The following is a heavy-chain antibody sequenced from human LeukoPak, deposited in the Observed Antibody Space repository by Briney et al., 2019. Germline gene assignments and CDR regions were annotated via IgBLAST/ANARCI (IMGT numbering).Heavy chain of an antibody. V-gene: IGHV4-4*07. J-gene: IGHJ4*02. CDR3: GRQGYTASHYFLDF. CDR2: IYTTGTT. CDR1: SGSISSYF. Sequence: TSETLSLTCTVSSGSISSYFWGWVRQPPGKGLEWIGRIYTTGTTHYNPSLKSRVTMSIDTSTNQFSLNLRSMTAADTAVYYCGRQGYTASHYFLDFWSQLTLVAVS. D-gene: IGHD2-2*02.